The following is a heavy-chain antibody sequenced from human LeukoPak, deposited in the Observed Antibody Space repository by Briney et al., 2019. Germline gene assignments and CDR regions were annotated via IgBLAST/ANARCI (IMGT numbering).Heavy chain of an antibody. D-gene: IGHD6-19*01. Sequence: GGSLRLSCAASGFSFSVFWMHWVRQVPGKGPVWVSRIKTDGSITDYADSVKGRFTISRDNAKNTLYLQMNSLRAEDTAVYYCARAVAVAGPKDAWAFDYWGQGTLVTVSS. J-gene: IGHJ4*02. CDR1: GFSFSVFW. CDR3: ARAVAVAGPKDAWAFDY. CDR2: IKTDGSIT. V-gene: IGHV3-74*01.